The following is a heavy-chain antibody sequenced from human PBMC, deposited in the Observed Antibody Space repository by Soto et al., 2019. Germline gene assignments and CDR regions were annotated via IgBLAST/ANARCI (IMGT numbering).Heavy chain of an antibody. Sequence: GGSLRLSCAASGFTFSSYSLNWVRQAPGKGLEWVSSISSSSSYIYYADSVKGRFTISRDNAKNSLYLQMNSLRAEDTAVYYCARDGREWLRSESSGDYWGQGTLVTVSS. CDR3: ARDGREWLRSESSGDY. J-gene: IGHJ4*02. D-gene: IGHD5-12*01. CDR1: GFTFSSYS. V-gene: IGHV3-21*01. CDR2: ISSSSSYI.